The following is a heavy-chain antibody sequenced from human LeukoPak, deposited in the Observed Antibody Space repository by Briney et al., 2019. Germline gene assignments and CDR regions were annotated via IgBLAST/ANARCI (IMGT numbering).Heavy chain of an antibody. CDR2: ISSSSSYI. D-gene: IGHD2-2*01. CDR3: ARGPYSILVVPAAMSVDWFDP. Sequence: GGSLRLSCAASGFTFSSYSMNWVRQAPGKGLEWVSSISSSSSYIYYADSVKGRFTISRDNAKNSLYLQMNSLRAEDTAVYYCARGPYSILVVPAAMSVDWFDPWGQGTLVTVSS. J-gene: IGHJ5*02. CDR1: GFTFSSYS. V-gene: IGHV3-21*01.